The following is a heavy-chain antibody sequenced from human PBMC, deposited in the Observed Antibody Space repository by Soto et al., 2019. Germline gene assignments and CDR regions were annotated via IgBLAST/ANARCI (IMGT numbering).Heavy chain of an antibody. CDR1: GGSISSSSYY. D-gene: IGHD6-6*01. CDR2: IYYSGST. J-gene: IGHJ4*02. Sequence: SETLSLTCTVSGGSISSSSYYWGWIRQPPGKGLEWIGSIYYSGSTYYNPSLKSRVTISVDTSKNQFSLKLSSVTAADAAVYYCARHPQQVVGYFDYWGPGTLVTAPQ. CDR3: ARHPQQVVGYFDY. V-gene: IGHV4-39*01.